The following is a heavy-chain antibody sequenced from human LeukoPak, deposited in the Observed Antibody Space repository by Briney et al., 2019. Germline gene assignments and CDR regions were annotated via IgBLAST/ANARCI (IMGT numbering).Heavy chain of an antibody. D-gene: IGHD3-9*01. CDR1: GFTFSSYG. CDR2: IRYDGSNK. Sequence: GGSLRLSCAASGFTFSSYGMHWVRQAPGKGLEWVAFIRYDGSNKYYADSVKGRFTISRDNSKNTLYLQMNSLRAEDTAVYYCAKDPRDYDILTGDDYWGQGTLVTVSS. CDR3: AKDPRDYDILTGDDY. V-gene: IGHV3-30*02. J-gene: IGHJ4*02.